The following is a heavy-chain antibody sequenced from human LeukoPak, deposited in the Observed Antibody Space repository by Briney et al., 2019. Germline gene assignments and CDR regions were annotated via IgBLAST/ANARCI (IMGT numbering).Heavy chain of an antibody. CDR2: ISSSSSTI. CDR3: ARSRDSSGYYRAIDAFDI. J-gene: IGHJ3*02. Sequence: GGSLRLSCAASGFTFSSYSMNWVRQAPGKGLEWVSYISSSSSTIYYADSVKGRFTISRDNAKNSLYLQMNSLRAEDTAVYYCARSRDSSGYYRAIDAFDIWGQGTMVTVSS. V-gene: IGHV3-48*01. CDR1: GFTFSSYS. D-gene: IGHD3-22*01.